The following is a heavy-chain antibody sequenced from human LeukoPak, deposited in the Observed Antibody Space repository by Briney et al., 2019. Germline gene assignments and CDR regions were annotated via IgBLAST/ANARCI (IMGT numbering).Heavy chain of an antibody. CDR1: GFTFSSYA. D-gene: IGHD5-24*01. Sequence: PGGSLRLSCAASGFTFSSYAMHWVRQAPGKGLEWVAVISYDGSNKYYADSVKGRFTISRDNSKNTLYLQMNSLRAEDTAVYYCARGGDGYNLLSHLHWGQGTLVTVSS. CDR2: ISYDGSNK. V-gene: IGHV3-30-3*01. J-gene: IGHJ4*02. CDR3: ARGGDGYNLLSHLH.